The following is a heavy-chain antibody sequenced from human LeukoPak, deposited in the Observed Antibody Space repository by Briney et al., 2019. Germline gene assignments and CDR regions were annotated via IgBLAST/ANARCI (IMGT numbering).Heavy chain of an antibody. CDR3: ARDRDWSVLYDASDI. CDR2: ISSSDSYI. J-gene: IGHJ3*02. D-gene: IGHD3/OR15-3a*01. CDR1: GFTFSSYS. Sequence: GGSLRLSCAASGFTFSSYSMNWVRQAPGKGLEWVSFISSSDSYIYYADSVKGLFTISRDNAKNSLYLQMNSLRAEDTAVYYCARDRDWSVLYDASDIWGQGTMVTVSS. V-gene: IGHV3-21*01.